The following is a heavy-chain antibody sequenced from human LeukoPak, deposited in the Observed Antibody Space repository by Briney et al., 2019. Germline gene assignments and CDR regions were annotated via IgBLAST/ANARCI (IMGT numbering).Heavy chain of an antibody. CDR2: ISSSSSYI. CDR3: AAALTSSSWFDP. Sequence: PGGSLRLSCAASGFTFSSYGMNWVRQAPGKGLEWVSSISSSSSYIYYADSVKGRFTISRDNAKNSVYLQMNSLRAEDTAVYYCAAALTSSSWFDPWGQGTLVAVSS. V-gene: IGHV3-21*01. D-gene: IGHD4/OR15-4a*01. CDR1: GFTFSSYG. J-gene: IGHJ5*02.